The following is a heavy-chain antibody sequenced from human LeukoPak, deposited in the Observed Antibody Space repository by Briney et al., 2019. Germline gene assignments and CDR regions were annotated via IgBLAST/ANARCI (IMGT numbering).Heavy chain of an antibody. Sequence: ASVKVSCKPSRYTFTSYGISAVPQAPGQGLEWMGWIIAYNGDTNYTQKLQGRVTMTTDTSTSTAYMELRRLRSDDTAVYYCAREGHVVAHLAPTQYYYYYYYMDVWGKGTTVTTSS. CDR3: AREGHVVAHLAPTQYYYYYYYMDV. CDR1: RYTFTSYG. D-gene: IGHD2-15*01. J-gene: IGHJ6*03. CDR2: IIAYNGDT. V-gene: IGHV1-18*01.